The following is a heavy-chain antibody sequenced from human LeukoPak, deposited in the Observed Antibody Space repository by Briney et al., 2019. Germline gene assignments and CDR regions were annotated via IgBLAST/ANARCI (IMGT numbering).Heavy chain of an antibody. V-gene: IGHV3-43*02. CDR2: ISGDGGST. CDR3: AKDQIPLWEQQPVDY. D-gene: IGHD6-13*01. J-gene: IGHJ4*02. Sequence: PGGSLRLSCAASGFTFDDYAMHWVRQAPGKGLEWVSLISGDGGSTYYADSVKGRFTISRDNSKNSLYLQMNSLRTEDTALYYCAKDQIPLWEQQPVDYWGQGTLVTVSS. CDR1: GFTFDDYA.